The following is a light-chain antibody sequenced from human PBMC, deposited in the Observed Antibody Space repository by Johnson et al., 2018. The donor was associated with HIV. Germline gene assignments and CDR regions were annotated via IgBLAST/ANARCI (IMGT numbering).Light chain of an antibody. CDR2: ENN. V-gene: IGLV1-51*02. J-gene: IGLJ1*01. Sequence: QSVLTQPPSVSAAPGQKVTISCSGSSSNIESNYVSWYQQLPGALLKLLLFENNNRPSGIPDRFSGSKSGTSSTLGIAGLRAGDEADYYCGTWDSSLSAHYVFGTGTKITVL. CDR3: GTWDSSLSAHYV. CDR1: SSNIESNY.